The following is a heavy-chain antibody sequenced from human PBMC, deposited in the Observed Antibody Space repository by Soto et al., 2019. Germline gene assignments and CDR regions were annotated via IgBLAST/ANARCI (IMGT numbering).Heavy chain of an antibody. J-gene: IGHJ3*02. V-gene: IGHV3-23*01. CDR1: GFTFSSYA. D-gene: IGHD2-21*01. CDR2: ISGSGGST. Sequence: GSLRLSGPASGFTFSSYAMSWVRQAPGKGLEWVSAISGSGGSTYYADSVKGRFTISRDNSKNTLYLQMNSLRAEDTAVYYCAKDLDSYGPNDAFDIWGQGTMVTVSS. CDR3: AKDLDSYGPNDAFDI.